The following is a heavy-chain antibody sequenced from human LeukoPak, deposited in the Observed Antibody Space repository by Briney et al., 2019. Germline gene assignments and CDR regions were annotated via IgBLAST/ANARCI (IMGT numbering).Heavy chain of an antibody. V-gene: IGHV3-30*04. Sequence: GGSLRLSCTASAFTFSSSVMHWVRQAPGKGLEWVAVISSDDRKKYYADFVKGRFTISRDNSKNPLFLQMTSLRAEDTAFYYCARDGHYYDSSAFYFDYWGQGTLVTVSS. CDR3: ARDGHYYDSSAFYFDY. D-gene: IGHD3-22*01. CDR1: AFTFSSSV. J-gene: IGHJ4*02. CDR2: ISSDDRKK.